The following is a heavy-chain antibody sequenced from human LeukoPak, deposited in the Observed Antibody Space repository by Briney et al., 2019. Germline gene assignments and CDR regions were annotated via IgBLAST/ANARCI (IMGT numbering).Heavy chain of an antibody. Sequence: GGSLRLSCAASGFTFSDYWMHWVRQAPGKGLVWVSLINGDGGSTTYADSVKGRFTISRDNGKNTLYLQMNSLRAEDTAVYYCASYLTSIPSGMDVWGQGTTVTVSS. V-gene: IGHV3-74*01. CDR2: INGDGGST. J-gene: IGHJ6*02. D-gene: IGHD2/OR15-2a*01. CDR1: GFTFSDYW. CDR3: ASYLTSIPSGMDV.